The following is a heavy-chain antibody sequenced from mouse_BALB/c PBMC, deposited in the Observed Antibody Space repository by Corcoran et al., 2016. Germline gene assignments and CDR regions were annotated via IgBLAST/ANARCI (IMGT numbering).Heavy chain of an antibody. Sequence: EVLLQQSGPELVKPGASVKIPCKASGYTFTDYNMDWVKQSHGKSLEWIGDINPNNGGTIYNQKFKGKATLTVDKSSSTAYMELRSLTSEDTAVYYCARSNDGYYVFAYWGQGTLVTVSA. CDR1: GYTFTDYN. CDR2: INPNNGGT. V-gene: IGHV1-18*01. CDR3: ARSNDGYYVFAY. J-gene: IGHJ3*01. D-gene: IGHD2-3*01.